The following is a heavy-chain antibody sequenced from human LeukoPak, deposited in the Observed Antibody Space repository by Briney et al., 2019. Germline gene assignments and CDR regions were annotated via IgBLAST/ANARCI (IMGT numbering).Heavy chain of an antibody. J-gene: IGHJ5*02. CDR1: GGTFSSYA. V-gene: IGHV1-69*04. Sequence: SVKVSCKASGGTFSSYAISWVRQAPGQGLGWMGRIIPILGIANYAQKFQGRVPITADKPTSTAYMELSSPRSEDPAVYYCASLYSSSSLHPWGQGTLVTVSS. CDR2: IIPILGIA. CDR3: ASLYSSSSLHP. D-gene: IGHD6-13*01.